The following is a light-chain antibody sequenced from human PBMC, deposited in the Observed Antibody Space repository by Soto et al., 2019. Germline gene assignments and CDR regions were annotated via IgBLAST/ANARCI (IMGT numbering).Light chain of an antibody. CDR1: NSNIGNNY. J-gene: IGLJ2*01. V-gene: IGLV1-51*01. CDR3: GTWDTSLSAGV. Sequence: QSVLTQPPSVSAAPGQKVTISCSGSNSNIGNNYVSWYRQLPGTAPKLLIYDNNKRPSGIPDRFSGSKSGTSATLGITGLQTGDEADYYCGTWDTSLSAGVFGGGTQLTVL. CDR2: DNN.